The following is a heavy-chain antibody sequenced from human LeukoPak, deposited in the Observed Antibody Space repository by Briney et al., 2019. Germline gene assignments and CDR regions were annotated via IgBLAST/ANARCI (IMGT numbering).Heavy chain of an antibody. CDR2: ISSSSSYI. V-gene: IGHV3-21*01. Sequence: GGSLRLSCAASGFTFSSYSMNWARQAPGRGLEWVSSISSSSSYIYYADSVKGRFTISRDNAKNSLYLEMSHLRAEETAVYYCARHSYSSSSSHNWFDPWGQGTLVTVSS. CDR1: GFTFSSYS. D-gene: IGHD6-6*01. J-gene: IGHJ5*02. CDR3: ARHSYSSSSSHNWFDP.